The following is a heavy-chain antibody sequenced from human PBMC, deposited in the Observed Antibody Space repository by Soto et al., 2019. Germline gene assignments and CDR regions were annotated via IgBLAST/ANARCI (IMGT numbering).Heavy chain of an antibody. Sequence: EVQLVESGGGLVKPGGSLRLSCAASGFTFNTYDMNWVRQAPGKGLEWVSSITTSSAYIYYADSLKARITISRDNAKIALFLQMNSLRAEDTAMYYCVRTGTARLLRHSWFDTWGPGTLVTVSS. J-gene: IGHJ5*02. V-gene: IGHV3-21*01. CDR2: ITTSSAYI. CDR3: VRTGTARLLRHSWFDT. D-gene: IGHD2-21*01. CDR1: GFTFNTYD.